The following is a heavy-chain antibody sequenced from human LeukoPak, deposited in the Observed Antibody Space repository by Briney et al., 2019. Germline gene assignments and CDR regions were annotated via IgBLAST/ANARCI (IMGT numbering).Heavy chain of an antibody. CDR2: ISSSASTI. V-gene: IGHV3-48*03. J-gene: IGHJ4*02. Sequence: PGGSLRLSCAASGFTFSSYEMNWVRQAPGKGLEWVSFISSSASTIYYADSVKGRFTISRDNAKNSLYLQMNSLRAEDTAVYYCARDIRYSSPYWGQGTLVTVSS. D-gene: IGHD6-13*01. CDR1: GFTFSSYE. CDR3: ARDIRYSSPY.